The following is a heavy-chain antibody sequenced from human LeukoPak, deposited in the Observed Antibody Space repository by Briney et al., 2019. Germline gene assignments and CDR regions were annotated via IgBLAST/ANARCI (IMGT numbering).Heavy chain of an antibody. V-gene: IGHV3-23*01. D-gene: IGHD1-26*01. J-gene: IGHJ3*02. CDR1: GFTFSSYS. CDR2: ISGSGGST. Sequence: GGSLRLSCAASGFTFSSYSMNWVRQAPGKGLEWVSSISGSGGSTYYADSVKGRFTISRDNSKNTLYLQMNSLRAEDRAVYYCAKDLGVGALGPHDAFDIWGQGTMVTVSS. CDR3: AKDLGVGALGPHDAFDI.